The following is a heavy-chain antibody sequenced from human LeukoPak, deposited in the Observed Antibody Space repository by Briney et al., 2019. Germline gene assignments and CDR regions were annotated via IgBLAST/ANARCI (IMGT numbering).Heavy chain of an antibody. CDR1: GFTFSSYG. CDR2: ISYDGSNK. V-gene: IGHV3-30*18. J-gene: IGHJ6*04. D-gene: IGHD2-2*01. Sequence: GGSLRLSCAASGFTFSSYGMHWVRQAPGKGLEWVAVISYDGSNKYYADSVEGRFTISRDNSKSTLYLQMNSLRAEDTAVYYCAKVVVARYYYYGMDVWGKGTTVTVSS. CDR3: AKVVVARYYYYGMDV.